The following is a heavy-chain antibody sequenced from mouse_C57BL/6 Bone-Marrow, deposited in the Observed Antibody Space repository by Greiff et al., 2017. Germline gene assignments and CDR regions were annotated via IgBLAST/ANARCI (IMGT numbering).Heavy chain of an antibody. J-gene: IGHJ3*01. CDR2: ISSGGSYT. CDR1: GFTFSSYG. CDR3: ARHVDGYYYAY. V-gene: IGHV5-6*01. D-gene: IGHD2-3*01. Sequence: EVQLVESGGDLVKPGGSLKLSCAASGFTFSSYGMSWVRQTPDKRLEWVATISSGGSYTYYPDSVKGRFTISRDNAKNTLYLPMSSLKSEDTAMYYCARHVDGYYYAYWGQGTLVTVSA.